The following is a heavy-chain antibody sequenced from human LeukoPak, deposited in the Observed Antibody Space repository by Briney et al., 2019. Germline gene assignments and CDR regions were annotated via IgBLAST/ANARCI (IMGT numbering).Heavy chain of an antibody. D-gene: IGHD2-15*01. CDR2: TSSSDPGT. CDR3: ARAPVTSCRGAFCYPFDY. J-gene: IGHJ4*02. V-gene: IGHV3-23*01. CDR1: GFTFSNAW. Sequence: GGSLRLSCAASGFTFSNAWMSWVRQAPGKGLEWVAATSSSDPGTYHADSVRGRFTISRDNSKNTLYLQMNRLRVEDAAVYYCARAPVTSCRGAFCYPFDYWGQGTLVTVSS.